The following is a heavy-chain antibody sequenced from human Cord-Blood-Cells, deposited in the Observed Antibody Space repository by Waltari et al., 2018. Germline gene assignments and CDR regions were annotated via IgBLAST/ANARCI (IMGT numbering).Heavy chain of an antibody. CDR1: GFTFDDYG. D-gene: IGHD3-10*01. CDR2: INWNGGST. CDR3: ARGLYYYGSGSYYNYFDY. Sequence: EVQLVESGGGVVRPGGSLRLSCAASGFTFDDYGMSWVRQAPGKGVEWVSGINWNGGSTVYADAVKGRFTISRDNAKNALYLQRNSLRAEDTALYYCARGLYYYGSGSYYNYFDYWGQGTLVTVSS. V-gene: IGHV3-20*04. J-gene: IGHJ4*02.